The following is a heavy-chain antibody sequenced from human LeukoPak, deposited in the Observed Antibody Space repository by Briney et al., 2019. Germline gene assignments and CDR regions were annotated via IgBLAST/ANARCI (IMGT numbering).Heavy chain of an antibody. D-gene: IGHD2-15*01. CDR1: GFTFSSYG. V-gene: IGHV3-30*02. J-gene: IGHJ5*02. CDR2: IRYDGSNK. Sequence: PGGSLRLSCAASGFTFSSYGMHWVRQAPGKGLEWVAFIRYDGSNKYYADSVKGRFTISRDNSKNTLYLQMNSLRAEDTAVYYCARLEVVVAAPGWFDPWGQGTLVTVSS. CDR3: ARLEVVVAAPGWFDP.